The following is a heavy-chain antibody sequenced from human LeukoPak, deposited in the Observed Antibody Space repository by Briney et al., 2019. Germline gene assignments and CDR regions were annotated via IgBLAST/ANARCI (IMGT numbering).Heavy chain of an antibody. Sequence: GGSLRLSCAASGLTFSSAWMSWVRQAPGKGREWVGRIKSQTDGGTTDYAAPVKGRFTVSRDDSENTLYLQMNSLVTEDTAVYYCTTGLRRGYSYGYWGQGTLVTVSS. CDR3: TTGLRRGYSYGY. D-gene: IGHD5-18*01. CDR1: GLTFSSAW. J-gene: IGHJ4*02. V-gene: IGHV3-15*01. CDR2: IKSQTDGGTT.